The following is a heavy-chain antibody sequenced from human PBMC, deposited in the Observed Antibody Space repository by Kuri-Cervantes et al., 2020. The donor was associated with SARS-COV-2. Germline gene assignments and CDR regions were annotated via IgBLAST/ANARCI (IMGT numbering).Heavy chain of an antibody. CDR2: IYSGGST. CDR3: AKIGTQYCSAGSCYVDY. J-gene: IGHJ4*02. Sequence: GGSLRLSCAASGFTVSSNYMSWVRQAPGKGLEWVSVIYSGGSTYYADSVKGRFTISRDNSKNTLYLQMNSLGAEDTAVYYCAKIGTQYCSAGSCYVDYWGQGTLVTVSS. D-gene: IGHD2-15*01. CDR1: GFTVSSNY. V-gene: IGHV3-53*01.